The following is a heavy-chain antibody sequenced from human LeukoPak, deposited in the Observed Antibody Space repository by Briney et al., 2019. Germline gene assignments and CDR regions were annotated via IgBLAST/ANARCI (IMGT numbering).Heavy chain of an antibody. J-gene: IGHJ4*02. CDR3: VRAVSGRFDY. CDR2: IYYSGST. CDR1: GGSMSPYH. V-gene: IGHV4-59*08. Sequence: SETLSLTCTVSGGSMSPYHWGWIRQPPGKGLEWTGYIYYSGSTNYNPSLKSRVTISVDTSKNQFSLKLSSVTAADTAIYYCVRAVSGRFDYWGQGTLVTVSS. D-gene: IGHD6-19*01.